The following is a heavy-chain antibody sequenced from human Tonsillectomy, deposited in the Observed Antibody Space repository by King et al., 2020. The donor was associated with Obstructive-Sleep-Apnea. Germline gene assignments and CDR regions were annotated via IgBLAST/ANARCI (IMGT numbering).Heavy chain of an antibody. CDR2: IYPGDSDT. CDR3: ARHLISGRSPRFDC. CDR1: GYSFSTYW. Sequence: QLVQSGAEVKKPGESLKISCKGSGYSFSTYWIGWVRQVPGKGLEWMGIIYPGDSDTRYSPSFQGQVTISADKSTSTASLQWSSLKASDTAMYYCARHLISGRSPRFDCWGQGTLVTVSS. J-gene: IGHJ4*02. V-gene: IGHV5-51*01. D-gene: IGHD3-10*01.